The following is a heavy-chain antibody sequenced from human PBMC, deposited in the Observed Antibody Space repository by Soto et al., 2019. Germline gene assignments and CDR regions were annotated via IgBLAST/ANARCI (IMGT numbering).Heavy chain of an antibody. CDR3: ARSKVRGAMGLGYYYYYGMDV. CDR1: GGSFSGYY. V-gene: IGHV4-34*01. D-gene: IGHD3-10*01. Sequence: PSETLSLTCAVYGGSFSGYYWSWIRQPPGKGLEWIGEINHSGSTNYNPSLKSRVTISVDTSKNQFSLKLSSVTAADTAVYYCARSKVRGAMGLGYYYYYGMDVWGQGTTVTVSS. J-gene: IGHJ6*02. CDR2: INHSGST.